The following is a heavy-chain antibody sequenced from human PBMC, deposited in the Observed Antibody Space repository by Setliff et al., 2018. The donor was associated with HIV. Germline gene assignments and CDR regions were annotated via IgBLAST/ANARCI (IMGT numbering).Heavy chain of an antibody. J-gene: IGHJ4*01. CDR2: VYYNGES. CDR1: GGSISRGGRY. CDR3: ASALVGGASPFDY. V-gene: IGHV4-31*03. Sequence: PSETLSLTCTVSGGSISRGGRYWGWVRQHPGRGLEWVGYVYYNGESFYNPSLRGRITILQDKSKNQFSLEVRSVTAADTAIYYCASALVGGASPFDYWGQGALVTV. D-gene: IGHD3-3*01.